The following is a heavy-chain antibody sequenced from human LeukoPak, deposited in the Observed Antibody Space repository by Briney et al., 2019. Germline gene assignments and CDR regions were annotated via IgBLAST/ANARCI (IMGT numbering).Heavy chain of an antibody. J-gene: IGHJ4*02. D-gene: IGHD3-3*01. CDR2: ISSSGSTI. CDR1: GFTFSDYY. V-gene: IGHV3-11*04. Sequence: PGGSLRLSCAASGFTFSDYYMSWIRQAPGKGLEWVSYISSSGSTIYYADSVKGRFTISRDNAKNSLYLQMNSLRAEDTAVYYCARDIRVHDFWSGYYCYFDYWGQGTLVTVSS. CDR3: ARDIRVHDFWSGYYCYFDY.